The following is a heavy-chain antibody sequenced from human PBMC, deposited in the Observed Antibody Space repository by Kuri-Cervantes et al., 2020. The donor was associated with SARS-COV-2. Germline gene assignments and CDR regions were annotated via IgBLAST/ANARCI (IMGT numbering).Heavy chain of an antibody. CDR3: ARSGPGAISREDGALDI. CDR1: GYTFTGYY. V-gene: IGHV1-45*02. D-gene: IGHD4/OR15-4a*01. CDR2: ITPFNGNT. J-gene: IGHJ3*02. Sequence: GGSLRLSCKASGYTFTGYYMRWVRQAPGQAPEWMGWITPFNGNTKYAQKFQDRVTITRDRSMNTAYMELSSLRSEDTAMYYCARSGPGAISREDGALDIWGQGTMVTVSS.